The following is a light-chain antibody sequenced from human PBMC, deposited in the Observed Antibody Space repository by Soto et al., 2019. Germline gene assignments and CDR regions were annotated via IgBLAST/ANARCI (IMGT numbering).Light chain of an antibody. Sequence: RSWLPGERATLSCRASQSVSSYSAWYQQKPGQAPRLLIYDASKRATGIPARFNGSGSGTDFTLTISTLHPEDFATYYCQQLNSYPWTFGQGTKVDIK. CDR3: QQLNSYPWT. V-gene: IGKV3-11*01. J-gene: IGKJ1*01. CDR2: DAS. CDR1: QSVSSY.